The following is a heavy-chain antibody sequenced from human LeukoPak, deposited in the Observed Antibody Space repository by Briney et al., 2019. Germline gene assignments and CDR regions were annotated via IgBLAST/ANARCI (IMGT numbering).Heavy chain of an antibody. D-gene: IGHD3-16*02. J-gene: IGHJ4*02. CDR3: ARDSDYVWGSYRYPFDY. V-gene: IGHV1-46*01. Sequence: GASVKVSCKASGYTFTSYYMHWVRQAPGQGLEWMGIINPSGGSTSYAQKFQGRVTMTRDTSTSTVYMELSSLRSEDTAVYYCARDSDYVWGSYRYPFDYWGQGTLVTVSS. CDR2: INPSGGST. CDR1: GYTFTSYY.